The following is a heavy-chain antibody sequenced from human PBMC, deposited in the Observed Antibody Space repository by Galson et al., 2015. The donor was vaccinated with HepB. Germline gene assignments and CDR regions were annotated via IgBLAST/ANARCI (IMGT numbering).Heavy chain of an antibody. CDR3: AKELEPSFYNDRRGNYYDY. J-gene: IGHJ4*02. D-gene: IGHD3-10*01. CDR2: ISGSAATT. Sequence: SLRLSCAASGFTFTTYAMGWVRQAPGKGLEWVSSISGSAATTYHADPVKGRFTISRDNFKDTLYLQMNSLRVEDTAVYYCAKELEPSFYNDRRGNYYDYWGQGVLVTVSS. CDR1: GFTFTTYA. V-gene: IGHV3-23*01.